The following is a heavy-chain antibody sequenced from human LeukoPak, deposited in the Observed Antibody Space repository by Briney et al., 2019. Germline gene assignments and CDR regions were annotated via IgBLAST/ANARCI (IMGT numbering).Heavy chain of an antibody. J-gene: IGHJ4*02. D-gene: IGHD2-21*01. CDR1: GFTFSSYG. CDR2: IAEDGSIE. V-gene: IGHV3-30*03. CDR3: ARDIVNGPFVISLES. Sequence: PGRSLRLSCAASGFTFSSYGMHCVRQAPGKGLEWVAFIAEDGSIEKYTDSVKGRFTISRDNSNNTLYLRMNSLRAEDTAVYYCARDIVNGPFVISLESWGQGALVTVSS.